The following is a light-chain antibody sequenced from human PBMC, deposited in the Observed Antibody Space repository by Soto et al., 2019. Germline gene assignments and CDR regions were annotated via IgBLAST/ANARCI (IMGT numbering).Light chain of an antibody. CDR2: GNS. J-gene: IGLJ2*01. CDR3: QSYDSSLSGSVV. V-gene: IGLV1-40*01. Sequence: QAVVTQPPSVSGAPGQRVTISCTGSSSNIGAGYDVHWYQQLPGTAPKLLIYGNSNRPSGVPDRCSGSKSGTSASLAITGLEAEDEAYYYCQSYDSSLSGSVVFGGGTKLTVL. CDR1: SSNIGAGYD.